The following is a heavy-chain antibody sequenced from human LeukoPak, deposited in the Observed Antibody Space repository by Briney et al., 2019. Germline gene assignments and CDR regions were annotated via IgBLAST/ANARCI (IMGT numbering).Heavy chain of an antibody. CDR1: GFTFSSYS. CDR3: ARAPNWNDVFDY. D-gene: IGHD1-1*01. Sequence: GGSLRLSCAASGFTFSSYSMNWVRQAPGRGLEWVSSISSSSSYIYYADSVKGRFTISRDNAKNSLYLQMNSLRAEDTAVHYCARAPNWNDVFDYWGQGTLVTVSS. CDR2: ISSSSSYI. V-gene: IGHV3-21*01. J-gene: IGHJ4*02.